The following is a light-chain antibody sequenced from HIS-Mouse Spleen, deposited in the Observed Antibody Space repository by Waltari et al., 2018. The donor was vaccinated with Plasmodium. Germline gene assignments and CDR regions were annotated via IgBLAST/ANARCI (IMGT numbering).Light chain of an antibody. CDR2: DSS. CDR3: QQYDNHPPPFT. CDR1: QDNSNS. J-gene: IGKJ3*01. Sequence: LQITQSPFSLSASVRNRVNITFQASQDNSNSLNLYQQKPEKAPKLLIYDSSNLETGVRSRFSGSGSGTDFTFTISSLQPEDIATYYCQQYDNHPPPFTFGPGTKVDIK. V-gene: IGKV1-33*01.